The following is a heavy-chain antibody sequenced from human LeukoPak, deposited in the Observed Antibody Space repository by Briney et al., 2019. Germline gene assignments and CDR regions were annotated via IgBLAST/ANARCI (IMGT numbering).Heavy chain of an antibody. V-gene: IGHV1-46*01. CDR1: GYTFTSYY. D-gene: IGHD2-21*01. CDR3: ATDLFAPKENY. Sequence: ASVKVSCKASGYTFTSYYMHWVRQAPGQGLEWMGIINPSGGSTSYAQKFQGRVTMTRDTSTSTAYMELSSLRSEDTAVYYCATDLFAPKENYWGQGTLVTVSS. J-gene: IGHJ4*02. CDR2: INPSGGST.